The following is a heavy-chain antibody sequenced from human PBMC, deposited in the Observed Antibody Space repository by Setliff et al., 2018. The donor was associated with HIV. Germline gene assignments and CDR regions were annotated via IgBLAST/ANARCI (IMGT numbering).Heavy chain of an antibody. CDR2: IYHSGRT. CDR3: ARDQPQDYDSLTGYYTGRYFDY. Sequence: SETLSLTCTVSGGSISTATFYWNWIRQPPGKGLEWIGSIYHSGRTYYNPSLKSRVTISVDTSKNQFSLKLTSVTAADTAVYYCARDQPQDYDSLTGYYTGRYFDYWGRGTLVTVSS. V-gene: IGHV4-39*07. CDR1: GGSISTATFY. J-gene: IGHJ4*02. D-gene: IGHD3-9*01.